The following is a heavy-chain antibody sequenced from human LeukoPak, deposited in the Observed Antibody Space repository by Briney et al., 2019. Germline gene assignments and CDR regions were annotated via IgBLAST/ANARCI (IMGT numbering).Heavy chain of an antibody. CDR3: ARDPSQYYDSSGYYNPDY. CDR2: ISAYNGNT. V-gene: IGHV1-18*01. D-gene: IGHD3-22*01. Sequence: ASVKVSCKASGYTFTSYGISWVRQAPGQGLEWMGWISAYNGNTNYAQKLQGRVTMTTDTSTSTAYMELRSLRSDDTAVYYCARDPSQYYDSSGYYNPDYWGQGTLVTVSS. CDR1: GYTFTSYG. J-gene: IGHJ4*02.